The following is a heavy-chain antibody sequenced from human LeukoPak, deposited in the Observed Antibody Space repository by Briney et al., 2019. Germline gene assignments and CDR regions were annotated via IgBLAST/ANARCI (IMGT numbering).Heavy chain of an antibody. CDR3: AREGGPYRPLDY. J-gene: IGHJ4*02. CDR2: VNLQGST. Sequence: PSETLSLTCGVSGGSITNTNYWTWLRQPPGKGLKWIGEVNLQGSTNYNPSLMGRVAISVDTSENHIPLQLTSVTAADTAVYYCAREGGPYRPLDYSGQGTLVTVSS. V-gene: IGHV4-4*02. CDR1: GGSITNTNY.